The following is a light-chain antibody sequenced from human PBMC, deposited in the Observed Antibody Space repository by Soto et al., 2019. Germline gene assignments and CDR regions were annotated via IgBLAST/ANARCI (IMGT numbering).Light chain of an antibody. CDR3: CSYAGSRTYV. V-gene: IGLV2-14*01. CDR2: EVS. Sequence: QSALTQPDFVSGSPGQSITISCTGTSSDVGGYNYVSWYQHPPGKAPKLMISEVSNRPSGVSDRFSGSKSGNTASLTISGLQTEDEADYYCCSYAGSRTYVFGPGTKLTVL. CDR1: SSDVGGYNY. J-gene: IGLJ1*01.